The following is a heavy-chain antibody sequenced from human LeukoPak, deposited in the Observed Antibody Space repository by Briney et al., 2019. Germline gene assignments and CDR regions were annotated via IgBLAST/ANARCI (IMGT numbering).Heavy chain of an antibody. J-gene: IGHJ4*02. Sequence: ASVKVSCKASGYTFTSYDTNWVRQATGQGLEWMGHMNPNSGNTVYAQKFQGRVTMTRNTSISTAYMELSSLRPEDTAIYYCARRIRQDEYWGQGTLVAVSS. CDR2: MNPNSGNT. CDR1: GYTFTSYD. CDR3: ARRIRQDEY. V-gene: IGHV1-8*01. D-gene: IGHD5-18*01.